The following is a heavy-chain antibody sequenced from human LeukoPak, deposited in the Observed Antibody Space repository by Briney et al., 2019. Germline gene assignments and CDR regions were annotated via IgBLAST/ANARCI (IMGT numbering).Heavy chain of an antibody. J-gene: IGHJ4*02. CDR3: ARDRGSSWSGVISYFDY. CDR1: GFTFSSYA. Sequence: PGGSLRLSCAASGFTFSSYAMHWVRQAPGKGLEWVAVISYDGSNKYYADSVKGRFTISRDNSKNTLYLQMNSLRAEDTAVYYCARDRGSSWSGVISYFDYWGQGTLVTVSS. V-gene: IGHV3-30*04. D-gene: IGHD6-13*01. CDR2: ISYDGSNK.